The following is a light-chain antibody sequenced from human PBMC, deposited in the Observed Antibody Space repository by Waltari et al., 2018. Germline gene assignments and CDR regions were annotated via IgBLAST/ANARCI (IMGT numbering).Light chain of an antibody. V-gene: IGLV3-25*02. CDR2: KDI. J-gene: IGLJ2*01. Sequence: YELTQPPSVSVSPGQTARITCSGHVLPTKFGFCYQQKPGQAPVLVIFKDIERPSGIPERFSGSRSGTTVTLTITGAQAEDEADYYCQSTDSSGTYVVFGGGTKLTVL. CDR1: VLPTKF. CDR3: QSTDSSGTYVV.